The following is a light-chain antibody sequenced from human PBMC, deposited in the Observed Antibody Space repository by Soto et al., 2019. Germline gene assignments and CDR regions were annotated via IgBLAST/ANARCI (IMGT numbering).Light chain of an antibody. CDR3: HQYGSSPWT. CDR1: ETVTSDY. CDR2: GAS. J-gene: IGKJ1*01. V-gene: IGKV3-20*01. Sequence: EVVLTQSPGTLSLSPGERATLPCRASETVTSDYLAWYQQKPGQAPRLLFYGASRRAAGIPDRFSGSGSGTDFTLIISRLEPEDFVVYYCHQYGSSPWTFGQGTKVEIK.